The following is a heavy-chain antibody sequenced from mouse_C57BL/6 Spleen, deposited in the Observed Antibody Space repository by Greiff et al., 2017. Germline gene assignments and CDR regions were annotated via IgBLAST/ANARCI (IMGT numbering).Heavy chain of an antibody. Sequence: VQLVESGAELAKPGASVKLSCKASGYTFTSYWMHWVKQRPGQGLDRIGHINPSSGYAMYNQKFKDKAKLTADKSSSTAYMQLSRLTYEVSALDYCERGGVDYWGQGTTLRVSA. CDR1: GYTFTSYW. V-gene: IGHV1-7*01. J-gene: IGHJ2*01. CDR3: ERGGVDY. CDR2: INPSSGYA.